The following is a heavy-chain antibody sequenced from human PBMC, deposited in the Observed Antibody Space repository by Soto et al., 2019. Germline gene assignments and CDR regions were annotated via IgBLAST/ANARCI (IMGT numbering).Heavy chain of an antibody. J-gene: IGHJ6*04. D-gene: IGHD3-3*01. CDR1: GYTFTSYD. V-gene: IGHV1-8*01. CDR3: ARGMGFWMGDALLNYFYCGIAG. CDR2: MNPNSGNT. Sequence: AAVKVSCPSSGYTFTSYDINWLRQATGQGLEWMGWMNPNSGNTGYAQKFQGRVTMTRNTSISTAYMELSSLRSEDTAVYYCARGMGFWMGDALLNYFYCGIAGCGKGTTVTVSS.